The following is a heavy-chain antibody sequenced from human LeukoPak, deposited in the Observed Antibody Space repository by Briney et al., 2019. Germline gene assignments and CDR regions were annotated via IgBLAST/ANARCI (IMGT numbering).Heavy chain of an antibody. CDR1: GYTFTGYY. CDR3: ARWGPYYYDSGGYYREAVADV. J-gene: IGHJ6*02. CDR2: INPNSGGT. V-gene: IGHV1-2*02. D-gene: IGHD3-22*01. Sequence: GASVKVSCKASGYTFTGYYMHWVRQAPGQGLEWMGWINPNSGGTNYAQKFQGRVTMTRDTSISTAYMELSRLRSDDTAVYYCARWGPYYYDSGGYYREAVADVWGQGTTVTVSS.